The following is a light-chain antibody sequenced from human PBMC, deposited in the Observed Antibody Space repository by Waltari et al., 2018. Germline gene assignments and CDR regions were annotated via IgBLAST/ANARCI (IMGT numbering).Light chain of an antibody. J-gene: IGLJ2*01. CDR3: NSYRSGSTLVV. Sequence: QSALTQPASVSGSPGHSLTLSCPRPSSAFGVYYYVSWYQQQPGKAPKLMIYDVSNRPSGVSNRFSGSKSGNTASLTSSGLQSEDEGDYDCNSYRSGSTLVVFGGGTKLTVL. V-gene: IGLV2-14*01. CDR1: SSAFGVYYY. CDR2: DVS.